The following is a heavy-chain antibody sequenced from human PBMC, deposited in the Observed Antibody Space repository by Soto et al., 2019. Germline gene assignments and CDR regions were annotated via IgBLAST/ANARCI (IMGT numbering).Heavy chain of an antibody. D-gene: IGHD7-27*01. J-gene: IGHJ6*02. CDR2: ISYDGSNK. CDR3: AKQPRGYYYYGMDV. Sequence: QVQLVESGGGVVQPGRSLRLSCAASGFTFSSYGMHWVRQAPGKGLEWVAVISYDGSNKYYADSVKGRFTISRDNSKNTLYLQMNSLRAEDTAVYYCAKQPRGYYYYGMDVWGQGTTFTVSS. V-gene: IGHV3-30*18. CDR1: GFTFSSYG.